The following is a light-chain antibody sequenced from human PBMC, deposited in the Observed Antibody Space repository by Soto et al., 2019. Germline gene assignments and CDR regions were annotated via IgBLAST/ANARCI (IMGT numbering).Light chain of an antibody. CDR2: EVN. Sequence: QSALTQPPSASGSPGQSVTISCTGTSSDVGDYNFVSWYQQHPGKAPKLMIYEVNKRPSGVPDRFSGSKSGNTASLTVSGLQAEDEADYYCSSYGGSNNFVIFGGGTKLTVL. J-gene: IGLJ2*01. CDR3: SSYGGSNNFVI. CDR1: SSDVGDYNF. V-gene: IGLV2-8*01.